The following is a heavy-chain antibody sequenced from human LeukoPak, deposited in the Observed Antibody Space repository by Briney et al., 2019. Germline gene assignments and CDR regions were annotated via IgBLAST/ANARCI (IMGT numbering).Heavy chain of an antibody. Sequence: GGSLRLSCAASGFTFNTHAMSWVRQAPGKGLEWVANIKQDGTEKYYVDSVKGRFTISRDNTKKSLYLQMNSLRAEDTAVYYCARDRAPVSHDYSNFDYWGQGTLVTVSS. J-gene: IGHJ4*02. CDR2: IKQDGTEK. D-gene: IGHD4-11*01. CDR1: GFTFNTHA. V-gene: IGHV3-7*01. CDR3: ARDRAPVSHDYSNFDY.